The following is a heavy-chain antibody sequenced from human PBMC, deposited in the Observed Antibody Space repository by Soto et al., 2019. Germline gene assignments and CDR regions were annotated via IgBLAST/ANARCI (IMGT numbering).Heavy chain of an antibody. D-gene: IGHD1-1*01. Sequence: QVHLVQSGAEVKKPGASVKISCKCSGYAFTTYGITWVRQAPGQGLEWMGWISAHNGNTNYAQKLQGRVTVTRDTSTSTAYMELRSLRSDDTAVYYCARGRYGDYWGQGALVTVSS. CDR3: ARGRYGDY. CDR1: GYAFTTYG. V-gene: IGHV1-18*01. CDR2: ISAHNGNT. J-gene: IGHJ4*02.